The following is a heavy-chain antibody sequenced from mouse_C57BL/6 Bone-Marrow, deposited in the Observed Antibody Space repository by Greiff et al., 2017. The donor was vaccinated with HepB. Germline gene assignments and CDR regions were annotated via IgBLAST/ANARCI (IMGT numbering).Heavy chain of an antibody. CDR3: AIYDYDIGVFAY. Sequence: EVQLQQSGPELVKPGASVKISCKASGYSFTDYNMNWVKKSNGKSLEWIGVINPYYGTTSYNQKIKGKATLTVDQSSSTAYRQLNSLTSEDSAVYYCAIYDYDIGVFAYWGQGTLGTVSA. J-gene: IGHJ3*01. V-gene: IGHV1-39*01. CDR2: INPYYGTT. CDR1: GYSFTDYN. D-gene: IGHD2-4*01.